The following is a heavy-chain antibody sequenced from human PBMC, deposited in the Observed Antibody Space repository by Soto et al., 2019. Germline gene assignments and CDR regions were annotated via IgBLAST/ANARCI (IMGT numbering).Heavy chain of an antibody. D-gene: IGHD1-26*01. CDR1: GFTFSSYA. Sequence: QVQLLESGGGVVQPGRSLRLSCAASGFTFSSYAMHWVGQAPGKGLEWVAVISYDGSNKYYADSVKGRFTISRDNSKNTLYLQMNSLRAEDTTVYYCARDKGEGSFDYWGQGTLVTVSS. CDR2: ISYDGSNK. J-gene: IGHJ4*02. CDR3: ARDKGEGSFDY. V-gene: IGHV3-30-3*01.